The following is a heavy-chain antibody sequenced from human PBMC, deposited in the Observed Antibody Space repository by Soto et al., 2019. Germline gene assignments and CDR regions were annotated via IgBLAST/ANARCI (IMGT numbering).Heavy chain of an antibody. V-gene: IGHV4-4*02. Sequence: QVQLQESGPGLVKPSGTLSLTCAVSGVSIGSHDWWTWVRQPPGKGLEWIGESHQSGNTNYNSSLVSRVTISLAKSKNHFSLQLSSVTVADTAVYYCATRDTGRVYWGQGTLVTVSS. CDR3: ATRDTGRVY. CDR2: SHQSGNT. J-gene: IGHJ4*02. CDR1: GVSIGSHDW. D-gene: IGHD5-18*01.